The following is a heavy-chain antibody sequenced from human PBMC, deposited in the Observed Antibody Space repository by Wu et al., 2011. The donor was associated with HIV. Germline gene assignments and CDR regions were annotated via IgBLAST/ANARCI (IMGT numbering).Heavy chain of an antibody. D-gene: IGHD3-22*01. CDR3: ARTQANYDSSGYYRRLKYYFDY. J-gene: IGHJ4*02. Sequence: YISSSGTNIYYADSVKGRFTISRDNAKNSLYLQMNSLRAEDTALYFCARTQANYDSSGYYRRLKYYFDYWGQGTLVTVSS. V-gene: IGHV3-11*01. CDR2: ISSSGTNI.